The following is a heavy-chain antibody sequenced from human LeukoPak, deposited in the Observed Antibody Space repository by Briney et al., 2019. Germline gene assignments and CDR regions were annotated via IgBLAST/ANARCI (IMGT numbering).Heavy chain of an antibody. D-gene: IGHD6-6*01. CDR3: ARGGQQYSRAWYYYYYMDV. CDR2: MNPNSGNT. Sequence: ASVKVSCKASGYTFTSYDINWVRQATGQGLEWMGWMNPNSGNTGYAQKFQGRVTMTRNTSISTAYMELSSLRSEDTAVYYCARGGQQYSRAWYYYYYMDVWGKGTTVTVSS. CDR1: GYTFTSYD. V-gene: IGHV1-8*01. J-gene: IGHJ6*03.